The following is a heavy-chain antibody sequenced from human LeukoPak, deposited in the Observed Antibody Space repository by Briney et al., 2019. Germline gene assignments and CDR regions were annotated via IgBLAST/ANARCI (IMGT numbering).Heavy chain of an antibody. CDR3: AKGGYFDFEN. Sequence: PGGSLRLSRSASGFTFSTYDMQWARQAPGMGLEWVSGISRSGSTYYTDSVKGRFTISRDNSKNTLDLQMNSLRAEDTAVYYCAKGGYFDFENWGQGTRVTVSS. CDR1: GFTFSTYD. D-gene: IGHD3-9*01. V-gene: IGHV3-23*01. J-gene: IGHJ3*01. CDR2: ISRSGST.